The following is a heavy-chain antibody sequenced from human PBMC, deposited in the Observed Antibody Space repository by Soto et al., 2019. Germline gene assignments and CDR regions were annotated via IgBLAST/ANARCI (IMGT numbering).Heavy chain of an antibody. V-gene: IGHV1-46*01. CDR3: ARSYVTSRPIDF. J-gene: IGHJ4*02. Sequence: ASVKVSCKASGYSLTGYYMHWVRRASGQGLEWMGITNPRDGSTSYAQRFQGRVTMTSDTSTSTVYMEMSSPRSDDTAMYLFARSYVTSRPIDFWGQGTLVTVSS. CDR1: GYSLTGYY. D-gene: IGHD3-10*02. CDR2: TNPRDGST.